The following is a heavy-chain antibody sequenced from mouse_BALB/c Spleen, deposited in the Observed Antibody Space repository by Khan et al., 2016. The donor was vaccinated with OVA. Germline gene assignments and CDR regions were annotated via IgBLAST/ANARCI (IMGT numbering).Heavy chain of an antibody. J-gene: IGHJ3*01. CDR2: INPSNGYT. V-gene: IGHV1-4*01. CDR1: GYTFTRYT. CDR3: VRDGAYYRNDGWVAD. D-gene: IGHD2-14*01. Sequence: QVQLKQSGAELARPGASVKMSCKASGYTFTRYTIPWIKMRPGPGLELIVYINPSNGYTNSHQKFKDKATLTADKSSTTAYMQLSRQTSDYSAVYNCVRDGAYYRNDGWVADWGLGTLGNGSA.